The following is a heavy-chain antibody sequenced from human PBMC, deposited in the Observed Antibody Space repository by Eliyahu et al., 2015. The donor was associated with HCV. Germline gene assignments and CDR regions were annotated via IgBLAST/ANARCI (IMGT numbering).Heavy chain of an antibody. CDR1: GFSFSXHW. CDR3: ARGRPYGMDV. D-gene: IGHD6-25*01. CDR2: VSSDGSTT. J-gene: IGHJ6*01. Sequence: EVQLVESGGGLLQPGGSLRLSCAASGFSFSXHWMNWVRQAPGKGLVWVSVVSSDGSTTIYADSVKGRFTISRDNAKNTLYLQINSLRGEDTAVYYCARGRPYGMDVWGQGTTVTVSS. V-gene: IGHV3-74*01.